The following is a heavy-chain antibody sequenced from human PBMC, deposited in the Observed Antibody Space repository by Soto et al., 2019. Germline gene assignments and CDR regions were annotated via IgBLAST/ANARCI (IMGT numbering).Heavy chain of an antibody. CDR2: IWYDGSNK. CDR3: ARDPEEVVGEDYYYGMDV. D-gene: IGHD3-16*01. Sequence: SLRLSCAASGFTFSSYGMHWVRQAPGKGLEWVVVIWYDGSNKYYADSVKGRFTISRDNSKNTLYLQMNSLRAEDTAVYYCARDPEEVVGEDYYYGMDVWGQGTTVTVSS. V-gene: IGHV3-33*01. J-gene: IGHJ6*02. CDR1: GFTFSSYG.